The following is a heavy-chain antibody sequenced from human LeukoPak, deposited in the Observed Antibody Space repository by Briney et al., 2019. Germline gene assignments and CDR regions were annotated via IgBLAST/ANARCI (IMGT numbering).Heavy chain of an antibody. Sequence: SETLSLTCTVSGGSLSSYYWSWIRQPPGKALEWIGYIYYSGSTNYNPSLKSRLTISVDTSKNQFSLKMSPVTAADTAVYYCARVSPYSSSWYYFDYWGQGILVTVSS. CDR3: ARVSPYSSSWYYFDY. CDR2: IYYSGST. CDR1: GGSLSSYY. J-gene: IGHJ4*02. V-gene: IGHV4-59*01. D-gene: IGHD2-2*01.